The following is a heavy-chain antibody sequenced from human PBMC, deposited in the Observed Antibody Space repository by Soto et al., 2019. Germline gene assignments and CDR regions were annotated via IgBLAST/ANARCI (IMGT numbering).Heavy chain of an antibody. CDR2: IYYSGST. Sequence: SETLSLTCTVSGGSISSGDYYWSWIRQPPGKGLEWIGYIYYSGSTYYNPSLKSRVTISVDTSKNQFSLKLSSVTAADTAVYYCARAPTAMVTDYFDYWGQGTLVTVSS. V-gene: IGHV4-30-4*01. D-gene: IGHD5-18*01. CDR1: GGSISSGDYY. J-gene: IGHJ4*02. CDR3: ARAPTAMVTDYFDY.